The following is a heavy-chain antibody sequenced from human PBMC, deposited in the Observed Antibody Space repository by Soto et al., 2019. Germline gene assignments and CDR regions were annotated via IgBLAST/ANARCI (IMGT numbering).Heavy chain of an antibody. J-gene: IGHJ4*02. CDR1: GFTFSSYA. CDR3: AKALGGHSSSWHRPTYYFDY. D-gene: IGHD6-13*01. CDR2: ISGSGGST. Sequence: GGSLRLSCAASGFTFSSYAMSWVRQAPGKGLEWVSAISGSGGSTYYADSVKGRFTISRDNSKNTLYLQMNSLRAEDTAVYYCAKALGGHSSSWHRPTYYFDYWGQGTLVTVSS. V-gene: IGHV3-23*01.